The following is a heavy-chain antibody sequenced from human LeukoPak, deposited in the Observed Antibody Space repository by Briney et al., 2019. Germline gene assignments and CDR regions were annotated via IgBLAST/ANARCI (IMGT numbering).Heavy chain of an antibody. CDR2: ISGDGSST. Sequence: GGSLRLSCAVSGFTFDAYAMHWVRQTPGEGLEWVSLISGDGSSTYYADSVKGRFTISRDNSKNSLYLQLKSLRTEDTALYYCARDGPMAHFDFWGQGTLVTVSS. CDR3: ARDGPMAHFDF. V-gene: IGHV3-43*02. J-gene: IGHJ4*02. CDR1: GFTFDAYA. D-gene: IGHD3-10*01.